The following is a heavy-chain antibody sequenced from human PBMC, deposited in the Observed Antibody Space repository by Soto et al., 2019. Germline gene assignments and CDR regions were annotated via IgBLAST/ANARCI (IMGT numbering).Heavy chain of an antibody. CDR3: AKDRGNPEVRGVIIFGY. CDR2: ISGSGGST. V-gene: IGHV3-23*01. Sequence: GGSLRLSCAASGFTFSSYAMSWVRQAPGKGLEWVSAISGSGGSTYYADSVKGRFTISRDNSKNTLYLQMNSLRAEDTAVYYCAKDRGNPEVRGVIIFGYWGQGTLVTVSS. J-gene: IGHJ4*02. D-gene: IGHD3-10*01. CDR1: GFTFSSYA.